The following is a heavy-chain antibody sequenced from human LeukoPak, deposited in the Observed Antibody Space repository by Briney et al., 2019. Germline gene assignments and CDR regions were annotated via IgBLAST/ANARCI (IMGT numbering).Heavy chain of an antibody. D-gene: IGHD5-12*01. V-gene: IGHV3-23*01. CDR2: ISGSGGST. CDR1: AFTFSNYW. Sequence: PGGSLRLSCAASAFTFSNYWMNWVRQAPGKGLEWVSAISGSGGSTYYVDSVKGRFTISRDNSKNTLYLQMNSLRAEDTAVYYCAKDLRGYSGYDLKDYWGQGTLVTVSS. J-gene: IGHJ4*02. CDR3: AKDLRGYSGYDLKDY.